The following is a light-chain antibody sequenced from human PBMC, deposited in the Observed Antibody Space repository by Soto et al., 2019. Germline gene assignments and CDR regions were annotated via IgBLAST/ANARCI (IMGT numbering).Light chain of an antibody. J-gene: IGKJ1*01. V-gene: IGKV3-15*01. CDR3: QQYNNWPWT. Sequence: EIVMTRSPVTMSVSPGERATLSCRASQSVGDNLAWYQHKAGQAPRLLIYGASTRATGIPARFSGRGSGTEFILTISSLQSEDFAVYYCQQYNNWPWTFGQGTKVDIK. CDR2: GAS. CDR1: QSVGDN.